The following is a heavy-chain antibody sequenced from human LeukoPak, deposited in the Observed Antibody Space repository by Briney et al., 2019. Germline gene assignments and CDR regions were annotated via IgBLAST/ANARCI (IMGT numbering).Heavy chain of an antibody. CDR3: AKGSRELLYYYNYMDV. CDR1: GFTVSSNY. V-gene: IGHV3-23*01. D-gene: IGHD1-26*01. J-gene: IGHJ6*03. CDR2: ISGSGGST. Sequence: SGGSLRLSCAASGFTVSSNYMNWVRQAPEKGLEWASAISGSGGSTYYADSVKGRFTISRDNSKNTLYLQMNSLRAEDTAVYYCAKGSRELLYYYNYMDVWGKGTTVTISS.